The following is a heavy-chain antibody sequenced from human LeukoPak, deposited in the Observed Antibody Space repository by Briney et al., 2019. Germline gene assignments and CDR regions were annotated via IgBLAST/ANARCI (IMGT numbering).Heavy chain of an antibody. CDR2: ISSRGSYI. CDR3: ARDSGRRYYYDSSGTLPDY. CDR1: GFTFSNYN. Sequence: GGSLRLSCAASGFTFSNYNINWVRQAPGKGLEWVSSISSRGSYIYYADSVKGRFAISADNAMNSLYLQMNSLRAEDTAVYYCARDSGRRYYYDSSGTLPDYWGQGTLVTVSS. D-gene: IGHD3-22*01. J-gene: IGHJ4*02. V-gene: IGHV3-21*01.